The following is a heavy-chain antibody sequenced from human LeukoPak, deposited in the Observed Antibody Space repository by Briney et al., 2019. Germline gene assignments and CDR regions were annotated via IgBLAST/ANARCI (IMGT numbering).Heavy chain of an antibody. Sequence: GGSLRLSCAASGFTVSSNYMSWVRQAPGKGLEWVSVIYSGGSTYYADSVKGRFTISRDNSKNTLYLQMNSLRAEDTAVYYCAREIDSSGYYGGSGGVDYWGQGTLVTVSS. CDR2: IYSGGST. D-gene: IGHD3-22*01. V-gene: IGHV3-53*01. J-gene: IGHJ4*02. CDR3: AREIDSSGYYGGSGGVDY. CDR1: GFTVSSNY.